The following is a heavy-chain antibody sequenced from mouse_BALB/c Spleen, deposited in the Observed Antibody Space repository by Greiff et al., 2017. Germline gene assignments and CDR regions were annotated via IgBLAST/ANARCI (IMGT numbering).Heavy chain of an antibody. D-gene: IGHD2-1*01. CDR1: GFTFSSYA. J-gene: IGHJ4*01. V-gene: IGHV5-6-5*01. CDR2: ISSGGST. CDR3: ARGGGNYVGYAMDY. Sequence: DVQLVESGGGLVKPGGSLKLSCAASGFTFSSYAMSWVRQTPEKRLEWVASISSGGSTYYPDSVKGRFTISRDNARNILYLQMSSLRSEDTAMYYCARGGGNYVGYAMDYWGQGTSVTVSS.